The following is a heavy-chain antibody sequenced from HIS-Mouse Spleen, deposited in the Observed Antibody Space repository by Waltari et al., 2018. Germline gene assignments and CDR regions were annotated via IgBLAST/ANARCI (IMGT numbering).Heavy chain of an antibody. J-gene: IGHJ3*02. CDR3: AKDRLYDSIGYYFDAFDI. Sequence: LRLSCAASGFTFSSYGMHWVRQAPGKGLEWVAVISYDGSNKYYADSVKGRFTISRDNSKNTLYLQMNSLRAEDTAVYYCAKDRLYDSIGYYFDAFDIWGQGTMVTVSS. CDR2: ISYDGSNK. CDR1: GFTFSSYG. D-gene: IGHD3-22*01. V-gene: IGHV3-30*18.